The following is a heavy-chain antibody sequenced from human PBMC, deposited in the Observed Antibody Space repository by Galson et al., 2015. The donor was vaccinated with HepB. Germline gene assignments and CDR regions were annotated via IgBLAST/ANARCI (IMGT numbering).Heavy chain of an antibody. V-gene: IGHV4-34*01. J-gene: IGHJ6*03. CDR3: ARLDLYPKQWLGRGPYYYYMDV. Sequence: ETLSLTCAVYGGSFSGYYWSWIRKPPGKGLEWIGEISHSGSTNYNPSLKSRVTISVDTSKNQFSLKLSSVTAADTAVYYCARLDLYPKQWLGRGPYYYYMDVWGKGTTVTVSS. CDR2: ISHSGST. D-gene: IGHD6-19*01. CDR1: GGSFSGYY.